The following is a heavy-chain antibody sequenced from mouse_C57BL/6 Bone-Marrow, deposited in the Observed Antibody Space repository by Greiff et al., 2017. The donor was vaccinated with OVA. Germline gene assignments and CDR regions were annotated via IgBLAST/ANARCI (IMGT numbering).Heavy chain of an antibody. CDR3: TRGRGSNYDFDY. CDR2: IYPGNSDT. V-gene: IGHV1-5*01. CDR1: GYTFTSYW. D-gene: IGHD2-5*01. Sequence: EVQLQQSGTVLARPGASVKMSCKTSGYTFTSYWMHWVKQRPGQGLEWIGAIYPGNSDTSYNQKFKGKAKLTAVTSALTAYMELSSLTNEDSAVYYCTRGRGSNYDFDYWGQGTTLTVSS. J-gene: IGHJ2*01.